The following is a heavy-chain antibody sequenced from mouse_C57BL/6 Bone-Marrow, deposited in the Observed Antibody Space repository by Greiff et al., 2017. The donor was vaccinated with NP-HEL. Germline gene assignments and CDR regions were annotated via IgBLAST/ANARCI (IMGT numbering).Heavy chain of an antibody. Sequence: QVQLQQSGPELVKPGASVKISCKASGYAFSSSWMNWVKQRPGKGLEWIGRIYPGDGDTNYNGKFKGKATLTADKSSSTAYKQLSSLTSEDSAVYFCARSYYYGSRGYFDYWGQGTTLTVSS. CDR3: ARSYYYGSRGYFDY. V-gene: IGHV1-82*01. CDR1: GYAFSSSW. J-gene: IGHJ2*01. D-gene: IGHD1-1*01. CDR2: IYPGDGDT.